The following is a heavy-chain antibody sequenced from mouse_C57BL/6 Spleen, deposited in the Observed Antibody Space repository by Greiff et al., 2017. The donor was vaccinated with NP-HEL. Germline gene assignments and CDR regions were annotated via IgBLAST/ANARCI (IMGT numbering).Heavy chain of an antibody. CDR2: IYPGDGDT. CDR3: ARGDYDYYYAMDY. V-gene: IGHV1-82*01. D-gene: IGHD2-4*01. Sequence: QVQLKQSGPELVKPGASVKISCKASGYAFSSSWMNWVKQRPGKGLEWIGRIYPGDGDTNYNGKFKGKATLTADKSSSTAYMQLSSLTSEDSAVYFCARGDYDYYYAMDYWGQGTSVTVSS. J-gene: IGHJ4*01. CDR1: GYAFSSSW.